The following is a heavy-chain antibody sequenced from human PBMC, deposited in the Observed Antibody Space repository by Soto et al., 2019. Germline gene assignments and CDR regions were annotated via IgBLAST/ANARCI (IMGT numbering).Heavy chain of an antibody. D-gene: IGHD2-15*01. CDR2: IKQDGSEK. CDR3: AVVAATPYYYYGMDV. V-gene: IGHV3-7*05. J-gene: IGHJ6*02. CDR1: GFTFSSYW. Sequence: EVQLVESGGGLVQPGGSLRLSCAASGFTFSSYWMSWVRQAPGKGLEWVANIKQDGSEKYYVDSVKGRFTISRDNAKNSLYQQMNSLRAEDTAVYYCAVVAATPYYYYGMDVWGQGTTVTVSS.